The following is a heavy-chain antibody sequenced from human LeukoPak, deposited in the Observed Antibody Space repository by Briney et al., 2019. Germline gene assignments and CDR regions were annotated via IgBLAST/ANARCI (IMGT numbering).Heavy chain of an antibody. CDR1: GGSISSYY. V-gene: IGHV4-59*01. CDR3: ARDYGSGSFDY. Sequence: SETLSLTCTVSGGSISSYYWSWIRQPPGKGLEWIGYTYYSGSTNYNPSLKSRVTISVDTSKNQFSLKLSSVTAADTAVYYCARDYGSGSFDYWGQGTLVTVSS. CDR2: TYYSGST. J-gene: IGHJ4*02. D-gene: IGHD3-10*01.